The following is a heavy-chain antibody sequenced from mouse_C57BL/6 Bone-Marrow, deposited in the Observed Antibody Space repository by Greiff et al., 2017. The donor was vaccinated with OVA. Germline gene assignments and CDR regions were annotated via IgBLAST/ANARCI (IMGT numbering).Heavy chain of an antibody. D-gene: IGHD1-1*01. CDR1: GYTFTSYW. V-gene: IGHV1-7*01. Sequence: VKLMESGAELAKPGASVKLSCKASGYTFTSYWMHWVKQRPGQGLEWIGYINPSSGYTKSNQKFKDKATLTADTSSSTADMQLSSLTYEDSAVYYCARKDYYGSSYNFDYWGQGTTLTVSS. J-gene: IGHJ2*01. CDR3: ARKDYYGSSYNFDY. CDR2: INPSSGYT.